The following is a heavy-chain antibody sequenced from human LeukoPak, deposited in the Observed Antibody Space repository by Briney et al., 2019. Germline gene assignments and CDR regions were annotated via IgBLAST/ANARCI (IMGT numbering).Heavy chain of an antibody. V-gene: IGHV3-7*01. CDR1: GFTFSSYW. Sequence: GGSLRLSCAASGFTFSSYWMSWVRQAPGKGLEWVANIKQDGSEKYYVDSVKGRFTISRDNAKNSLYLQMNSLRAEDTAVYYCARVRSTYYYYYMDVWGKGTTVTVSS. CDR3: ARVRSTYYYYYMDV. CDR2: IKQDGSEK. J-gene: IGHJ6*03.